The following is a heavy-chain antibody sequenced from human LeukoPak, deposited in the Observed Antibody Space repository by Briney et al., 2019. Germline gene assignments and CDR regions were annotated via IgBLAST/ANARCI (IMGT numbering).Heavy chain of an antibody. CDR3: AREVPGDYYDSSGYLPYAFDI. V-gene: IGHV4-59*01. D-gene: IGHD3-22*01. Sequence: SETLSLTCTVSGGSISSYYWSWIRQPPGKGLEWIGYIYYSGSTNNNPSLKSRVTISVDTSKNQFSLKLSSVTAADTAVYYCAREVPGDYYDSSGYLPYAFDIWGQGTMVTVSS. CDR1: GGSISSYY. J-gene: IGHJ3*02. CDR2: IYYSGST.